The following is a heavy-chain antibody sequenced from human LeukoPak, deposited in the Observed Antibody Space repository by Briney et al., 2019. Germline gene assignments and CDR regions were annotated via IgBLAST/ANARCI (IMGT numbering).Heavy chain of an antibody. V-gene: IGHV3-21*01. Sequence: GGSLRLSCAASGFTFSSYSMNWVRQAPGKGLEWVSFISSSSSYIYYADSVKGRFTISRDNSKNTLYLQMNSLRAEDTAVYYCAKAPHYYDSSGYFDYWGQGTLVTVSS. CDR3: AKAPHYYDSSGYFDY. CDR2: ISSSSSYI. J-gene: IGHJ4*02. CDR1: GFTFSSYS. D-gene: IGHD3-22*01.